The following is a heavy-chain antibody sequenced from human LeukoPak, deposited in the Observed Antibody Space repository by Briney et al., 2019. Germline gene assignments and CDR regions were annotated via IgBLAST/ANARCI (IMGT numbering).Heavy chain of an antibody. CDR2: INHSGST. CDR3: ARGQYCSGGSCYRRGYGMDV. J-gene: IGHJ6*04. Sequence: PSETLSLTCAVYGGSFSGYYWSWIRKPPGKGLEWIGEINHSGSTNYNPSLKSRVTISVDTSKNQFSLKLSSVTAADTAVYYCARGQYCSGGSCYRRGYGMDVWGKGTTVTVSS. V-gene: IGHV4-34*01. D-gene: IGHD2-15*01. CDR1: GGSFSGYY.